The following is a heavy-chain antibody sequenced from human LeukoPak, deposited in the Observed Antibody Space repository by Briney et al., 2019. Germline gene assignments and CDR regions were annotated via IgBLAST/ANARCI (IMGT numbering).Heavy chain of an antibody. V-gene: IGHV4-59*01. CDR2: IYYSGST. CDR1: GGSISSYY. D-gene: IGHD3/OR15-3a*01. CDR3: ARDRDWGLYWYFDL. J-gene: IGHJ2*01. Sequence: SETLSLTCTVSGGSISSYYWSWIRQPPGKGLEWVGYIYYSGSTNYNPSLKSRVTISVDTSKNQFSLKLSSVTAADTAVYYCARDRDWGLYWYFDLWGRGTLVTVSS.